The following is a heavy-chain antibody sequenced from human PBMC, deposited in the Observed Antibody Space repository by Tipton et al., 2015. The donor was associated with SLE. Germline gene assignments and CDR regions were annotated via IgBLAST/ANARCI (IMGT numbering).Heavy chain of an antibody. CDR3: ARRKEYTSPSGQIYNYYDVLDV. CDR1: GGSISSSRYY. J-gene: IGHJ6*02. V-gene: IGHV4-39*07. D-gene: IGHD6-6*01. Sequence: LRLSCTVSGGSISSSRYYWGWIRQPPGKGLEWIGSIYHSGTAYSNPSLKSRVTISVDTSKNQVSLRLSSVTAADTAVYFCARRKEYTSPSGQIYNYYDVLDVWGQGTSVTVS. CDR2: IYHSGTA.